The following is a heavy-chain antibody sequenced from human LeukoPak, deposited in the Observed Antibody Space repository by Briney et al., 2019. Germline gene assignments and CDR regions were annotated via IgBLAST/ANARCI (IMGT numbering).Heavy chain of an antibody. CDR3: ARNAGDY. CDR2: IYISGNT. CDR1: GGSISDFY. Sequence: PSETLSLTCTVSGGSISDFYWSWIRQPAGKGLEWIGRIYISGNTNYNPSFKSRVTMSLDTSKNHFSLRLRSVTAADTAVYYCARNAGDYWGQGTPVTVSS. V-gene: IGHV4-4*07. D-gene: IGHD1-1*01. J-gene: IGHJ4*02.